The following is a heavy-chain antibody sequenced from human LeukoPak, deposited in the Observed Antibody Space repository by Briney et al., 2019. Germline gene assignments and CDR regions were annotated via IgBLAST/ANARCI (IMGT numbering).Heavy chain of an antibody. J-gene: IGHJ3*02. V-gene: IGHV4-31*03. Sequence: PSETLSLTCTVSGGSISSGGYYWSWIRQHPGKGLEWIGYIYYSGSTYYNPSLKSRVTISVDTSKNQFSLKLSSVSAADTAVYYCARVHDSSGYYYGRGAFDIWGQGTMVTVSS. D-gene: IGHD3-22*01. CDR2: IYYSGST. CDR1: GGSISSGGYY. CDR3: ARVHDSSGYYYGRGAFDI.